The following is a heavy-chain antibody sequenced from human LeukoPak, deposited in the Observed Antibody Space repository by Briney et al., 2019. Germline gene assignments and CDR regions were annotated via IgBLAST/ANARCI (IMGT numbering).Heavy chain of an antibody. CDR2: ISYDGSNK. Sequence: GRSLRLSCAASGFTFSSYAMHWVRQAPGKGLEWVALISYDGSNKYYADSVKGRFTISRDNSKNTLFLQMNSPRAEDTAVYYCAKGRITMVRGVSMDVWGKGTTVTVSS. D-gene: IGHD3-10*01. CDR3: AKGRITMVRGVSMDV. CDR1: GFTFSSYA. V-gene: IGHV3-30*04. J-gene: IGHJ6*04.